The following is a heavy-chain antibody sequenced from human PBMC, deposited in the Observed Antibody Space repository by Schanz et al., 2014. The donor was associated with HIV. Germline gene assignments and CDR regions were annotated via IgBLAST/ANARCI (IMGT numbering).Heavy chain of an antibody. Sequence: QVQLVQSGAEVKKPGASVKVSCKASGYTFTGYYMHWVRQAPGQGLEWMGWINPNSGGTNYAQKFQGRLTMTTDTSTSTAYMELRRLRSEDTAVYYCARGRQDYDFWSGAHYYYAMDVWGQGTTVTVSS. V-gene: IGHV1-2*02. D-gene: IGHD3-3*01. CDR1: GYTFTGYY. CDR3: ARGRQDYDFWSGAHYYYAMDV. J-gene: IGHJ6*02. CDR2: INPNSGGT.